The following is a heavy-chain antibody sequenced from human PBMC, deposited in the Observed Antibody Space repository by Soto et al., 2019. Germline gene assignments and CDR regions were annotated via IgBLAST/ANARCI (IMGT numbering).Heavy chain of an antibody. D-gene: IGHD1-26*01. J-gene: IGHJ4*02. Sequence: ASVKVSCNVSGYTLTELSMHWVRQAPGKGLEWMGGFDPEDGETIYAQKFQGRVTMTEDTSTDTAYMELSSLRSEDTAVYYCATDLIVGASLFDYWGQGTLVTVSS. CDR1: GYTLTELS. V-gene: IGHV1-24*01. CDR3: ATDLIVGASLFDY. CDR2: FDPEDGET.